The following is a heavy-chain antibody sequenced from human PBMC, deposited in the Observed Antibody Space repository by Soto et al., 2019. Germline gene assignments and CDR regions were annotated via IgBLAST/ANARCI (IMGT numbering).Heavy chain of an antibody. CDR1: ASTFTNYN. Sequence: QVQLVQSGAEVKKPGASVKVSCKASASTFTNYNVHWLRQAPGQGLEWMGIIRPSGVNTGYARRFQGRVTVTRDRSTSTVYMELTSLTSDDTGVYYCAREPKESFDFDFWGQVTLGTVAS. J-gene: IGHJ4*02. CDR2: IRPSGVNT. CDR3: AREPKESFDFDF. V-gene: IGHV1-46*01.